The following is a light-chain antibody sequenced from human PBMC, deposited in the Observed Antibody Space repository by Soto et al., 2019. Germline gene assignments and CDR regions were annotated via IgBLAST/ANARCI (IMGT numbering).Light chain of an antibody. CDR3: QQRADWPIT. J-gene: IGKJ5*01. CDR1: QYITIY. Sequence: LVLAQSPATLSLSPWERATLSCRASQYITIYLAWYQQKPGQAPRLLIYDASNRATGIPARFSGSGSGTDFTLTLSSLEPDDFAVYSCQQRADWPITFGQGKRLEIK. CDR2: DAS. V-gene: IGKV3-11*01.